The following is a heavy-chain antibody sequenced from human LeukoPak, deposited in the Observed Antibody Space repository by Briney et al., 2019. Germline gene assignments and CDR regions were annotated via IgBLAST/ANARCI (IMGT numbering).Heavy chain of an antibody. J-gene: IGHJ5*02. CDR3: ARGGITIFGVVPQTYNWFDP. CDR2: INHSGST. D-gene: IGHD3-3*01. Sequence: KTSETLSLTCAVYGGSFSGYYWSWIRQPPGKGLEWIGEINHSGSTNYNPSLKSRVTISVDTSKNQFSLKLSSVTAADTAVYYCARGGITIFGVVPQTYNWFDPWGQGTLVTVSS. V-gene: IGHV4-34*01. CDR1: GGSFSGYY.